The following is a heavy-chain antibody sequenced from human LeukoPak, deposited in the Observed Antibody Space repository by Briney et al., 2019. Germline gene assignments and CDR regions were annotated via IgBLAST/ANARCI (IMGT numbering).Heavy chain of an antibody. D-gene: IGHD6-13*01. J-gene: IGHJ5*02. CDR2: VHHSGTT. V-gene: IGHV4-4*02. Sequence: PSETLSLTCSVSGGSIDTINWWSWVRQPPGKGLEWIGEVHHSGTTSYNPSLRSRVTISVDTSKNQFSLRLRSVTAADTAVYYCARDLVYSRLIRGWFDPWGREPWSPSPQ. CDR1: GGSIDTINW. CDR3: ARDLVYSRLIRGWFDP.